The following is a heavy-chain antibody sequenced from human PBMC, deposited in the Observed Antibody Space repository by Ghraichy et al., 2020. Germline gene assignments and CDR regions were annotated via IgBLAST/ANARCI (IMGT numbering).Heavy chain of an antibody. V-gene: IGHV3-23*01. CDR2: ISGSGGST. CDR3: AKDSSGYCTNGVCSRGLDY. D-gene: IGHD2-8*01. CDR1: GFTFSSYA. J-gene: IGHJ4*02. Sequence: GGSLRLSCAASGFTFSSYAMSWVRQAPGKGLEWVSAISGSGGSTYYADSVKGRFTISRDNSKNTLYLQMNSLRAEDTAVYYCAKDSSGYCTNGVCSRGLDYWGQGTLVTVSS.